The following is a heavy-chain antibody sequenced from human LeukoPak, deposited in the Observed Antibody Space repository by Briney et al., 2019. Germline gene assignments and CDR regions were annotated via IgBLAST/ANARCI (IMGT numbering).Heavy chain of an antibody. D-gene: IGHD6-19*01. CDR3: ARDSGSGWSDWDWFDP. CDR2: IYTSGST. J-gene: IGHJ5*02. V-gene: IGHV4-4*07. CDR1: GGSISSYY. Sequence: SETLSLTCTVSGGSISSYYWSWIRQPAGKGLEWIGRIYTSGSTNCNPSLKSRVTMSVDTSKNQFSLKLSSVTAADTAVYYCARDSGSGWSDWDWFDPWGQGTLVTVSS.